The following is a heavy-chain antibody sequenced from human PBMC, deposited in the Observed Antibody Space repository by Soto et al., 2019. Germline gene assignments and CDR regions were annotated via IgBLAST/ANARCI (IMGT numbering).Heavy chain of an antibody. Sequence: QLQLEESGPGLVGPSETLSLTCTVSGGSINTYNLFWAWVRQPPGKGLEWIASIHYGGNAYYSPSLPARATISGDTSTNRVSLELRSVTAADTAVYYCARVNVTLDLWGLGTLVTVSS. V-gene: IGHV4-39*01. CDR1: GGSINTYNLF. D-gene: IGHD2-21*02. J-gene: IGHJ4*02. CDR2: IHYGGNA. CDR3: ARVNVTLDL.